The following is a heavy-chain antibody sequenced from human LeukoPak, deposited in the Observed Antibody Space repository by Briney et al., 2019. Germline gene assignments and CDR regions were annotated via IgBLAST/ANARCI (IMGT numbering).Heavy chain of an antibody. V-gene: IGHV4-34*01. D-gene: IGHD6-19*01. CDR1: GGSFSGYY. CDR3: ARAVAVTPDWFDP. CDR2: INHSGST. J-gene: IGHJ5*02. Sequence: PSETLSLTCAVYGGSFSGYYWSWIRQPPGKGLEWIGEINHSGSTYYNPSLKSRVTISVDTSKNQFSLKLSSVTAADTAVYYCARAVAVTPDWFDPWGQGTLVTVSS.